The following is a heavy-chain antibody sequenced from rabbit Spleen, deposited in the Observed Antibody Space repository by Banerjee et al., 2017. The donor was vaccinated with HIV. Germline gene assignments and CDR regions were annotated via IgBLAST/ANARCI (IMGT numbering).Heavy chain of an antibody. D-gene: IGHD1-1*01. CDR3: AREDVGGSVTL. V-gene: IGHV1S40*01. J-gene: IGHJ4*01. Sequence: QSLEESGGGLVKPGASLTLTCKASGFSFNSGYDMCWVRQAPGKGLEWIGIIYPATETTYYANWVNGRFTISSNTNQNTVSLQMTSLTAADTATYFCAREDVGGSVTLWGPGPLVTAS. CDR2: IYPATETT. CDR1: GFSFNSGYD.